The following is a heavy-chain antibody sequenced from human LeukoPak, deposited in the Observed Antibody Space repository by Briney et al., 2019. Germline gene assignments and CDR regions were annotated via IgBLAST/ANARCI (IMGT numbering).Heavy chain of an antibody. D-gene: IGHD3-3*01. J-gene: IGHJ4*02. Sequence: SVKVSCKASGYTFTSYGISWVRQAPGQGLEWMGWISAYNGNTNYAQNLQGRVTMTTDTSTSTAYMELRSLRSDDTAVYYCASMVDYDFWSGHSGDYFDYWGQGTLVTVSS. CDR2: ISAYNGNT. CDR1: GYTFTSYG. V-gene: IGHV1-18*01. CDR3: ASMVDYDFWSGHSGDYFDY.